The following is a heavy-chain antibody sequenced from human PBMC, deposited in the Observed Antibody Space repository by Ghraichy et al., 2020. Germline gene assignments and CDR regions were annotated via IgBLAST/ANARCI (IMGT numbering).Heavy chain of an antibody. D-gene: IGHD3-3*01. V-gene: IGHV3-72*01. CDR1: GFTFSDHY. CDR2: IGNDGYSHFT. Sequence: GGSLRLSCATSGFTFSDHYMDWVRQAPGKGLEWVGRIGNDGYSHFTAYAAFVKGRFTISRDDSKKSLSMQIDRLESEDTADYSSARLTEMTEWRSDGSYSYYYSIDVWGKGITVTVS. CDR3: ARLTEMTEWRSDGSYSYYYSIDV. J-gene: IGHJ6*03.